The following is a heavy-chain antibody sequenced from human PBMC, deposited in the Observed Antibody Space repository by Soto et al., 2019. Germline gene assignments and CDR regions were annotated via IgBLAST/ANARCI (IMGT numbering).Heavy chain of an antibody. D-gene: IGHD3-22*01. CDR3: ARHEDYYDGAGYYRRGDWFDP. J-gene: IGHJ5*02. CDR1: GGSISSESYY. CDR2: VSYTGKT. Sequence: PSETLSLTCTVSGGSISSESYYWGWIRQSPVTGLEWIGSVSYTGKTFYKPSLRSRLTISIDTSRNQFSLTVTSVTAADTAVYYCARHEDYYDGAGYYRRGDWFDPWGQGIQVTVSS. V-gene: IGHV4-39*01.